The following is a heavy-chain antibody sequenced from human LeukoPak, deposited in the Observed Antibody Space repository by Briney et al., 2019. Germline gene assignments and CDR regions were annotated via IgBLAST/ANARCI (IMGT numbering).Heavy chain of an antibody. D-gene: IGHD3-16*01. Sequence: PGGSLRLSCAASGFTFDDYGMSWVRQAPAKGLEWVSGINWNGGSTGYADSVKGRFTLSRDNAKTSLYLQMTSLRAEDTALYYCASLHSLGGWFDPWGQGTLVTVSS. CDR2: INWNGGST. CDR1: GFTFDDYG. CDR3: ASLHSLGGWFDP. V-gene: IGHV3-20*04. J-gene: IGHJ5*02.